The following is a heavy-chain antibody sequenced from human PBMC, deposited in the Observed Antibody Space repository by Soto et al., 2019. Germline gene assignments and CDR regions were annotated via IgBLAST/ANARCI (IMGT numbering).Heavy chain of an antibody. D-gene: IGHD2-21*01. V-gene: IGHV1-2*02. CDR2: INPNSGGT. J-gene: IGHJ6*02. CDR1: GYTFTGYY. CDR3: ARDLRRNIVLYYYYGMDV. Sequence: GASVKVSCKASGYTFTGYYMHWVRQAPGQGLEWMGWINPNSGGTNYAQKFQGRVTMTRDTSISTAYMELSRLRSDDTAVYYCARDLRRNIVLYYYYGMDVWGQGTTVTVSS.